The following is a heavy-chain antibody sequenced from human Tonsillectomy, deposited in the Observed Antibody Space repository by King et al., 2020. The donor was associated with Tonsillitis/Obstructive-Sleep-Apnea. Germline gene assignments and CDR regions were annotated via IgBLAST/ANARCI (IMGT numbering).Heavy chain of an antibody. J-gene: IGHJ4*02. CDR2: ISYDGSDE. V-gene: IGHV3-30*04. CDR3: ARDGGVEMATIENYFDY. Sequence: HWVRQAPGKGLEWVAVISYDGSDEYYADSVKGRFTISRDNSKNTVYLQMNSLRAEDTAVYYCARDGGVEMATIENYFDYWGQGTLVTVSS. D-gene: IGHD5-24*01.